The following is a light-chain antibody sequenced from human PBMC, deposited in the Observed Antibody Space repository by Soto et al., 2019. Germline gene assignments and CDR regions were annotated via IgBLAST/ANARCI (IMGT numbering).Light chain of an antibody. Sequence: EIVMTQSPATLSVSPGEGATLSCRASQSVSSKLAWYQQKPGQAPRLLIYGAYTRATGIPARFSGSGSGTEFTLIISRLQSEDFAVYYCQQYNSWLWTFGQGTKVEIK. CDR3: QQYNSWLWT. V-gene: IGKV3-15*01. CDR1: QSVSSK. CDR2: GAY. J-gene: IGKJ1*01.